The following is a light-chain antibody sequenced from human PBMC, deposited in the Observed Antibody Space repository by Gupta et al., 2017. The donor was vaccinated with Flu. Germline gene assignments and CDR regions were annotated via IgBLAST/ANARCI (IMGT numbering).Light chain of an antibody. CDR2: LNSAGSH. Sequence: SVKLTCTQSSGHSSYAIASHQQQPEKGPLYLMTLNSAGSHSKGDGIPDRFSGSSSGAERYLTIASRKSEDEGDYYWQTGVTRWVFGGGTKLTVL. CDR1: SGHSSYA. CDR3: QTGVTRWV. J-gene: IGLJ3*02. V-gene: IGLV4-69*01.